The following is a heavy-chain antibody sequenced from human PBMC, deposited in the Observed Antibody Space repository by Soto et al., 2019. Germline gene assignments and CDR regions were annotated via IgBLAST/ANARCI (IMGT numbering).Heavy chain of an antibody. CDR2: INPDSGAT. V-gene: IGHV1-2*02. CDR3: ARGDYGTGGYPFPYFDY. J-gene: IGHJ4*02. CDR1: GYSFTGYY. Sequence: HEHLVQSGAEVKRPGASLKVSCKASGYSFTGYYIHWVRQAPGQGLEWMGWINPDSGATNYAQNSQGRVTLTSDTSISTASMDLTSLTSDDMAVYYCARGDYGTGGYPFPYFDYWGQGTLVIVSS. D-gene: IGHD2-8*02.